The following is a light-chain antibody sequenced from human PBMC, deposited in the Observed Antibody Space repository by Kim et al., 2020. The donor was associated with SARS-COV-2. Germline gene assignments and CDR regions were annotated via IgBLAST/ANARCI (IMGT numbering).Light chain of an antibody. CDR1: QDISNY. J-gene: IGKJ4*01. V-gene: IGKV1-33*01. Sequence: ASVGDRVTITCQASQDISNYLNWYQQKTGKAPKLLISDASDLETGVPSRFSGSGVGTDFTFTISSLQPEDIATYYCHQHDSMPLTFGGGTKLDIK. CDR2: DAS. CDR3: HQHDSMPLT.